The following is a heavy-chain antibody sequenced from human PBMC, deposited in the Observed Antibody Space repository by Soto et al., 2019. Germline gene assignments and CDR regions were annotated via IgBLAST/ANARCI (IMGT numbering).Heavy chain of an antibody. CDR2: ISYDGSNK. Sequence: GGSLRLSCAASGFTFSSYAMHWVRQAPGKGLEWVAVISYDGSNKYYADSVKGRFTISRDNSKNTLYLQMNSLRAEDTAVYYCARDTRVMAVAGPLVPIDYWGQGTLVTVSS. D-gene: IGHD6-19*01. CDR3: ARDTRVMAVAGPLVPIDY. CDR1: GFTFSSYA. J-gene: IGHJ4*02. V-gene: IGHV3-30-3*01.